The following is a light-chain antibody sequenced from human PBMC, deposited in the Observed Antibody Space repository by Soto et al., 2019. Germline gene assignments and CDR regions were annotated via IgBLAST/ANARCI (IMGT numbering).Light chain of an antibody. CDR3: QQYNISPWT. J-gene: IGKJ1*01. V-gene: IGKV1-5*01. Sequence: DMQMTQAPNTLSSSIGEGVTISRMASQSISNRLAWYQQRPGKAPKYLIYDASTLDSGAPSRFSGSGSGTEFTLSISRLQPDDFATYYCQQYNISPWTFGQGTKVDIK. CDR2: DAS. CDR1: QSISNR.